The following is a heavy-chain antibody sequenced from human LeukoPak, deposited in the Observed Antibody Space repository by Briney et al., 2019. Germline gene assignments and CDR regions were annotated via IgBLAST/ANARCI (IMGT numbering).Heavy chain of an antibody. CDR3: ARELDIVVVPVAQNRDY. V-gene: IGHV3-21*01. CDR1: GFTFSSYS. Sequence: GGSLRLSCAASGFTFSSYSMNWVRQAPGKGLEWVSSISSSSYIYYADSVKGRFTISRDNAKNSLYLQMNSLRAEDTAVYYCARELDIVVVPVAQNRDYWGQGTLVTVSS. CDR2: ISSSSYI. D-gene: IGHD2-2*01. J-gene: IGHJ4*02.